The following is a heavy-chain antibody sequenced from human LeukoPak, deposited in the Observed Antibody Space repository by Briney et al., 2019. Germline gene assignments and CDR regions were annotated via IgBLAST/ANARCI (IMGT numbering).Heavy chain of an antibody. CDR1: GGSISSGDYY. CDR3: ARERISAAGTKSPPPTVPFSSD. D-gene: IGHD6-13*01. CDR2: IYYSGST. V-gene: IGHV4-30-4*08. Sequence: PSQTLSLTCTVSGGSISSGDYYWSWIRQPPGKGLEWIGYIYYSGSTYYNPSLKSRVTISVDTSKNQFSLKLSSVTAADTAVYYCARERISAAGTKSPPPTVPFSSDWGQVTLVTVSS. J-gene: IGHJ4*02.